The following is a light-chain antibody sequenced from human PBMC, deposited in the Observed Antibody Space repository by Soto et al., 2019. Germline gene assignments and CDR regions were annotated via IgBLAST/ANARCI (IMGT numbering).Light chain of an antibody. CDR2: AAS. Sequence: DIQMTQSPSPLSAFVGDRVTITCRASQGIGIHLAWYQQKPGKVPRLPIYAASTLQSGVPSRFSGSGSGTYFTLTISSLQPEDVATYYCQKYNTVPFTFGPGTKVDIK. J-gene: IGKJ3*01. CDR3: QKYNTVPFT. CDR1: QGIGIH. V-gene: IGKV1-27*01.